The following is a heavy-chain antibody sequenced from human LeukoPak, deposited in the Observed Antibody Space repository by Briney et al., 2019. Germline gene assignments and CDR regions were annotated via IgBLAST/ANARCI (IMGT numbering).Heavy chain of an antibody. D-gene: IGHD3-10*02. CDR2: IKSDGTSA. CDR3: AELGITMIGGV. V-gene: IGHV3-74*01. J-gene: IGHJ6*04. Sequence: GGSLRLSCAASTSTGLVWMDWVRKAPGKGLVWVARIKSDGTSANYADSVRGRFTISRDDAKNTLYLLMNSLEDEDTAVYYCAELGITMIGGVWGKGTTVTISS. CDR1: TSTGLVW.